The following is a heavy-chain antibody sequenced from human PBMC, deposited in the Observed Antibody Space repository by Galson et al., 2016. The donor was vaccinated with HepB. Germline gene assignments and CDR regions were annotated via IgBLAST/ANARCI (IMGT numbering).Heavy chain of an antibody. Sequence: SVKVSCKASGYTFIKYGLHWLRQAPGQRPEWMGWINPGNGNTKQSQKFQGRVIITRDTAASTVYMELSSLRSEDTAMYYCARLYYVGAFDYWGQGTLVTVSS. CDR2: INPGNGNT. J-gene: IGHJ4*02. CDR3: ARLYYVGAFDY. CDR1: GYTFIKYG. D-gene: IGHD2-8*01. V-gene: IGHV1-3*01.